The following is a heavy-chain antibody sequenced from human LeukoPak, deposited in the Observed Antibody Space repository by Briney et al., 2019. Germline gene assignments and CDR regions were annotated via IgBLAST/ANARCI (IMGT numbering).Heavy chain of an antibody. D-gene: IGHD6-19*01. V-gene: IGHV4-4*07. J-gene: IGHJ4*01. Sequence: SETLSLTCSVTGGSITTYNWSWFGQPAGKGLEWIAQIHTSGSTNFNPSLKSRVSISMDTPNNQFSLMISSVTAADTPIYFCAGRGLSTGWTFDYWGHGTLATVSS. CDR3: AGRGLSTGWTFDY. CDR1: GGSITTYN. CDR2: IHTSGST.